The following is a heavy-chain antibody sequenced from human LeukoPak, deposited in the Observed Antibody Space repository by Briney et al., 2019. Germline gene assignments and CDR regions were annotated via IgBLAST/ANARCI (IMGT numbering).Heavy chain of an antibody. Sequence: PSETLSLTCTVSGGSISRYYWSWIRQPPGKGLEWIGYIYNTGSSNYNPSLKCRVTILVDTSKNQFSLKLSSVTAADTAVYYCARYGGHSSAWYVFDYWGQGTLVTVSS. V-gene: IGHV4-59*01. CDR2: IYNTGSS. D-gene: IGHD6-19*01. CDR1: GGSISRYY. J-gene: IGHJ4*02. CDR3: ARYGGHSSAWYVFDY.